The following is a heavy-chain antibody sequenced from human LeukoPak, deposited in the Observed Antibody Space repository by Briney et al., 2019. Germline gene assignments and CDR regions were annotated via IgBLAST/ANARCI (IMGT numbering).Heavy chain of an antibody. D-gene: IGHD2-2*01. CDR2: INHSGST. Sequence: KPSETLSLTCAVYGGSFSGYYWSWIRQPPGKGLEWIGEINHSGSTNYNPSLKSRVTISVDTSKNQFSLKLSSVTAADTAVYHCARGGEGSVGFIVVVPAAKNWFDPWGQGTLVTVSS. J-gene: IGHJ5*02. CDR1: GGSFSGYY. CDR3: ARGGEGSVGFIVVVPAAKNWFDP. V-gene: IGHV4-34*01.